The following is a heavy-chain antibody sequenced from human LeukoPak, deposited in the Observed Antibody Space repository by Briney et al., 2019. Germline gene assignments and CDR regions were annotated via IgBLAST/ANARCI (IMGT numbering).Heavy chain of an antibody. Sequence: PSETLSLTCAVYGGSFSGYYWSWIRQPPGKGLEWIGEINHSGSTNYNPSLKSRVTISVDTSKNQFSLKLSSVTAADTAVYYCARDLGSGWPYYYYYMDVWGKGTTVTISS. V-gene: IGHV4-34*01. J-gene: IGHJ6*03. CDR3: ARDLGSGWPYYYYYMDV. D-gene: IGHD6-19*01. CDR2: INHSGST. CDR1: GGSFSGYY.